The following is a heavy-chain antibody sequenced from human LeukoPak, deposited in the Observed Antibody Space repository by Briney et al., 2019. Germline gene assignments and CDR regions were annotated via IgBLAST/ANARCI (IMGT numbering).Heavy chain of an antibody. Sequence: GGSLLLSCDVFGFTFSTSAMSRVRPAPGKGQEWGSGIRASDDTPYYGESVKGRFTVSRDNSKSTLYLQMNSRRVEDTGVYYCRFYTSGSDYWGQGTLGTVSA. D-gene: IGHD3-22*01. CDR1: GFTFSTSA. V-gene: IGHV3-23*01. CDR3: RFYTSGSDY. CDR2: IRASDDTP. J-gene: IGHJ4*02.